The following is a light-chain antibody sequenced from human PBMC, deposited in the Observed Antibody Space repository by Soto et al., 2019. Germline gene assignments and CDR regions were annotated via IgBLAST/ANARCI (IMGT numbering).Light chain of an antibody. CDR1: QVISSY. CDR3: QQLNSYPIP. V-gene: IGKV1-9*01. CDR2: AAS. J-gene: IGKJ5*01. Sequence: IQMTQSPSTLSASVVDRVTITFRASQVISSYLAWYQQKPGKAPKLLIYAASTLQSGVPSRFSGSGSGTDFTLTISSLQPEDFPTYSCQQLNSYPIPFGQGTRLEIK.